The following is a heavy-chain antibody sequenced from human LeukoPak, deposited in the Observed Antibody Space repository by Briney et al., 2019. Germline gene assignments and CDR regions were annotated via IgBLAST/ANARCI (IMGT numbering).Heavy chain of an antibody. J-gene: IGHJ4*03. Sequence: SETLSLTCAVYGGSFSAYYWSWIRQSPGKGLQWIAVVNHRGDTNYNPSVKGRVTISVDTSKNQFSLKVTSLTAADTAVYYCARGPTISETGYFDYWGQGTLVTVSS. CDR2: VNHRGDT. CDR3: ARGPTISETGYFDY. CDR1: GGSFSAYY. V-gene: IGHV4-34*01. D-gene: IGHD1-1*01.